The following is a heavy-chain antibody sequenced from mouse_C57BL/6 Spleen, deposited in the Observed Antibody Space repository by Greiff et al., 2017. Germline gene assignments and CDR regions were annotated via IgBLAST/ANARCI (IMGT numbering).Heavy chain of an antibody. CDR1: GYTFTSYG. V-gene: IGHV1-81*01. Sequence: QVQLQQSGAELARPGASVKLSCKASGYTFTSYGISWVKQRTGQGLEWIGEIYPRSGNTYYNEKFKGKATLTADKSSSTAYMELRSLTSEDSAVYFCARENDGYFPMDYWGQGTSVTVSS. J-gene: IGHJ4*01. CDR2: IYPRSGNT. CDR3: ARENDGYFPMDY. D-gene: IGHD2-3*01.